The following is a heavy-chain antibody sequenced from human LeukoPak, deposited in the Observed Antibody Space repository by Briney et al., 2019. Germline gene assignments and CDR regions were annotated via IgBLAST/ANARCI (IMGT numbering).Heavy chain of an antibody. J-gene: IGHJ5*02. D-gene: IGHD6-19*01. CDR1: GFTFSTYS. Sequence: PGGSLRLSCAASGFTFSTYSMNWVRQAPGKGLEWVSYISSSSDKIYYADSVKGRFTISRDNSKNSLYLQMNGLRAEDTAVYYCASRAIGWYRDANWFDPWGQGTLVTVSS. CDR2: ISSSSDKI. CDR3: ASRAIGWYRDANWFDP. V-gene: IGHV3-48*04.